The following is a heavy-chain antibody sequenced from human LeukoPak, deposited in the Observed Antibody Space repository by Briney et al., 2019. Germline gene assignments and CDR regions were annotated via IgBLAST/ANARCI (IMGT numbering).Heavy chain of an antibody. J-gene: IGHJ4*02. V-gene: IGHV4-34*01. CDR1: GGSFSGYY. Sequence: SETLSLTCAVYGGSFSGYYWSWIRQLPGKGLEWIGEINHSGRTNYNPSLKSRVTISVDTSKNQFSLKLSSVTAADTAVYFCARGLYFYGSGSPNDYWGQGTLVTVSS. CDR3: ARGLYFYGSGSPNDY. D-gene: IGHD3-10*01. CDR2: INHSGRT.